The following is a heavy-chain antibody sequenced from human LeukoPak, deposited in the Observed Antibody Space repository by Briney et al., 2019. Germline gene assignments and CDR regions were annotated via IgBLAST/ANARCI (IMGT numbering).Heavy chain of an antibody. CDR3: ARSDPRRAARRYYFDY. J-gene: IGHJ4*02. Sequence: SETPSLTCTVSGGSTTSYFWSWIRQPPGKGLEWIGYIYYSGSTNYNPSLKSRVTISVDTSKNQFSLKLSSVTAADTAVYYCARSDPRRAARRYYFDYWGQGTLVTVSS. CDR1: GGSTTSYF. CDR2: IYYSGST. V-gene: IGHV4-59*01. D-gene: IGHD6-6*01.